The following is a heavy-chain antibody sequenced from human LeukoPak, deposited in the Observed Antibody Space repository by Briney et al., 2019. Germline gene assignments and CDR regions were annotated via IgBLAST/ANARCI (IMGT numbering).Heavy chain of an antibody. CDR3: ARGKIQLWSGQGNAFDI. V-gene: IGHV1-18*01. CDR2: ISAYNGNT. D-gene: IGHD5-18*01. Sequence: GASVKVSCKASGYTFTSYGISWVRQAPGQGLEWMGWISAYNGNTNYAQKFQGRVTMTRDTSTSTVYMELSSLRSEDTAVYYCARGKIQLWSGQGNAFDIWGQGTMVTVSS. CDR1: GYTFTSYG. J-gene: IGHJ3*02.